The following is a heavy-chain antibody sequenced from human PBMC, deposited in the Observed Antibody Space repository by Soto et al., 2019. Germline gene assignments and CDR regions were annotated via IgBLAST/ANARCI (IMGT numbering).Heavy chain of an antibody. V-gene: IGHV1-69*02. D-gene: IGHD4-17*01. Sequence: QVQLVQSGAEVKKPGSSVKVSCKASGGTFSSYTISWVRQAPGQGLEWMGRINPILGIANYAQKFQGRVTITADKSTSTAYMELSSLRSEDTAVYYCASGYGEERVYFDYWGQGTLVTVSS. CDR2: INPILGIA. J-gene: IGHJ4*02. CDR1: GGTFSSYT. CDR3: ASGYGEERVYFDY.